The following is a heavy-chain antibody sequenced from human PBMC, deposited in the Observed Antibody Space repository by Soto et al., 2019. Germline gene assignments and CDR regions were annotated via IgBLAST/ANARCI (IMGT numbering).Heavy chain of an antibody. D-gene: IGHD6-13*01. CDR3: AVLAATGTGDAFDI. Sequence: GGSLRLSCAASGFPFSSYSMNWVRQAPGKGLEWVSYISSSSSTIYYADSVKGRFTISRDNAKNSLYLQVNSLRAEDTAVYYCAVLAATGTGDAFDIWGQGTMVTVSS. J-gene: IGHJ3*02. CDR2: ISSSSSTI. V-gene: IGHV3-48*01. CDR1: GFPFSSYS.